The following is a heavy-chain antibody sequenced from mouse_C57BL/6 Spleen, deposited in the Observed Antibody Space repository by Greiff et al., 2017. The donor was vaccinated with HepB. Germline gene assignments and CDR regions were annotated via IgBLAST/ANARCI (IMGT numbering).Heavy chain of an antibody. V-gene: IGHV14-2*01. CDR3: GRQEMPDWYFDV. CDR2: IDPEDGET. J-gene: IGHJ1*03. CDR1: GFNIKDYY. D-gene: IGHD6-1*01. Sequence: VQLQQSGAELVKPGASVKLSCTASGFNIKDYYMHWVKQRTEQGLEWIGRIDPEDGETKYAPKFQGKATITADTSSNTANLQLSSLTSEDTAVYYCGRQEMPDWYFDVWGTGTTVTVSS.